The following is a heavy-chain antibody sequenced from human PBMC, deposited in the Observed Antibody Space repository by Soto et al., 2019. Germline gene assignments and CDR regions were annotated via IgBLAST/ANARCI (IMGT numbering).Heavy chain of an antibody. CDR1: GFIFSSYA. CDR2: ISGSGGST. CDR3: ARDRGWSLFDY. D-gene: IGHD6-19*01. J-gene: IGHJ4*02. V-gene: IGHV3-23*01. Sequence: HPGGSLRLSCAASGFIFSSYAMSWVRQAPGKGLEWVSAISGSGGSTYYADSVKGRFTISRDNAKNSLHLQMNSLRAEDTAVYYCARDRGWSLFDYWGQGTLVTVSS.